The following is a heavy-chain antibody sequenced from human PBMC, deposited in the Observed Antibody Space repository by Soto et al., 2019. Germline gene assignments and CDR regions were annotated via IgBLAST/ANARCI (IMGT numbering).Heavy chain of an antibody. V-gene: IGHV4-4*07. Sequence: SETLSLTCTVSGGSISSYYWSWIRQPAGKXLEWIGRIYTSGSTNYNPSLKSRVTMSVDTSKNQFSLKLSSVTAADTAVYYCARVSSPVAAAGSTYYYYYGMDVWGQGTTVTVSS. D-gene: IGHD6-13*01. CDR1: GGSISSYY. CDR2: IYTSGST. CDR3: ARVSSPVAAAGSTYYYYYGMDV. J-gene: IGHJ6*02.